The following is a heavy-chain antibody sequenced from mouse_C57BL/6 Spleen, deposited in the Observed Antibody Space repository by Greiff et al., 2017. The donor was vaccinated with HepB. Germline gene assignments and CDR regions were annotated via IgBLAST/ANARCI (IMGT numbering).Heavy chain of an antibody. Sequence: EVQLQESGGGLVKPGGSLKLSCAASGFTFSDYGMHWVRQAPEKGLEWVAYISSGSSTIYYADTVKGRFTITRDNAKNTLFLQMTSLRSEDTAMYYCAAPLLRAWFAYWGQGTLVTVSA. CDR2: ISSGSSTI. CDR1: GFTFSDYG. D-gene: IGHD1-1*01. V-gene: IGHV5-17*01. CDR3: AAPLLRAWFAY. J-gene: IGHJ3*01.